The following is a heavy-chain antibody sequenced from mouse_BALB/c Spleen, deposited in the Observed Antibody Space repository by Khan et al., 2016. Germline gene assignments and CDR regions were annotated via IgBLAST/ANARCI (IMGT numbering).Heavy chain of an antibody. J-gene: IGHJ4*01. Sequence: QSGAELARPGASVKLSCKASGYTFTSYWMQWVKQRPGQGLEWIGAIYPGDGDTRYTQQFKGKAHLTADKSSSPAYMQLSSWAAEDSAVYYCARGADGYYSLDYWGQGTSVTVSS. CDR1: GYTFTSYW. V-gene: IGHV1-87*01. CDR3: ARGADGYYSLDY. D-gene: IGHD2-3*01. CDR2: IYPGDGDT.